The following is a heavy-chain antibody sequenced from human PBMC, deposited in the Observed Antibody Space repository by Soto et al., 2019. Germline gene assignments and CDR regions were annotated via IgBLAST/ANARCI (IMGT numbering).Heavy chain of an antibody. D-gene: IGHD2-8*01. V-gene: IGHV3-33*01. CDR2: IWYDGSNK. J-gene: IGHJ6*02. Sequence: QVQLVESGGGVVQPGRSLRLSCAASGFTFSSYGMHWVRQAPGKGLEWVAVIWYDGSNKYYADSVKGRFTISRDNSKNTLYLQMNSLRAEDTAVYYCARVMRGYCTNGVCYRGLGYGMDVWGQGTTVTVSS. CDR1: GFTFSSYG. CDR3: ARVMRGYCTNGVCYRGLGYGMDV.